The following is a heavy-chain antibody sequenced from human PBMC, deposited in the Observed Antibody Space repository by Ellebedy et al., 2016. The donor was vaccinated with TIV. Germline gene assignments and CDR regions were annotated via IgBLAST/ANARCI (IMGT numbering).Heavy chain of an antibody. Sequence: SETLSLXXTVSGGSISSSSYYWGWIRQPPGKGLEWIGYIYYSGSTNYNPSLKSRVTISVDTSKNQFSLKLSSVTAADTAVYYCARSGSYSNDAFDIWGQGTMVTVSS. V-gene: IGHV4-61*05. CDR3: ARSGSYSNDAFDI. J-gene: IGHJ3*02. CDR2: IYYSGST. D-gene: IGHD1-26*01. CDR1: GGSISSSSYY.